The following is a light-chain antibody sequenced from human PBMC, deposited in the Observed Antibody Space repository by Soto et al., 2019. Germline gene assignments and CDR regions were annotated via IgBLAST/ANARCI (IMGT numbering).Light chain of an antibody. CDR2: GAS. CDR3: QQYNNWPPT. CDR1: QSVTTN. V-gene: IGKV3-15*01. J-gene: IGKJ1*01. Sequence: EIEMTQSPATLSVSPGEXATLSCRASQSVTTNLAWYQQKPGQAPRLLIYGASTRATGIPARFSGSGYGTEFTLTIRSLQSEDFAVYYCQQYNNWPPTFGQGTKVDIK.